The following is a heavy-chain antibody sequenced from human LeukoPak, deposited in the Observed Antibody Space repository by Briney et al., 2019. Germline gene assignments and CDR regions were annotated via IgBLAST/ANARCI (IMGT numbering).Heavy chain of an antibody. CDR1: GFTFSSYW. D-gene: IGHD6-13*01. CDR3: ARGPLIAAAGTW. V-gene: IGHV3-7*03. J-gene: IGHJ4*02. Sequence: GGSLRLSCAASGFTFSSYWMSWVRQAPGEGLEWGAKINQDGTEKAYVDSVRGRFTISRDNAKNSLFLQMNSLRAEDTAVYYCARGPLIAAAGTWWGQGTLVTVSS. CDR2: INQDGTEK.